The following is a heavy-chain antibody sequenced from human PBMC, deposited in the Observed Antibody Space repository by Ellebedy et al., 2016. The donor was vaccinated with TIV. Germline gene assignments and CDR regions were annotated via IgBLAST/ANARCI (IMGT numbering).Heavy chain of an antibody. D-gene: IGHD3-10*01. CDR1: GYTLTELS. CDR2: FDPEDGET. J-gene: IGHJ4*02. Sequence: AASVKVSCKVSGYTLTELSMHWVRQAPGKGLEWMGGFDPEDGETIYAQKFQGRVTMTEDTSTDTAYMELSSLRSEDTAVYYCATAISLLMVRGGRSFDYWGQGTLVTVSS. V-gene: IGHV1-24*01. CDR3: ATAISLLMVRGGRSFDY.